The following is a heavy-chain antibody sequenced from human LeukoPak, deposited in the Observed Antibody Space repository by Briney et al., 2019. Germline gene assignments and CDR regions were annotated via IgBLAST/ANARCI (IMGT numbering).Heavy chain of an antibody. D-gene: IGHD3-10*02. CDR3: AKCLGSPWVYYYYYYMDV. CDR1: GFTFSSYW. J-gene: IGHJ6*03. Sequence: GGSLRLSCEGSGFTFSSYWMSWVRQAPGKGLEWVANIKQDGSEKYYVDSVKGRFTISRDNAKNSLYLQMNSLRAEDTAVYYCAKCLGSPWVYYYYYYMDVWGKGTTVTVSS. CDR2: IKQDGSEK. V-gene: IGHV3-7*03.